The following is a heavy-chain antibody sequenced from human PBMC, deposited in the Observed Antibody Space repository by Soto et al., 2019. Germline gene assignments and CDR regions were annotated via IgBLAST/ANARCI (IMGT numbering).Heavy chain of an antibody. Sequence: QLQVQESGPGQVKPSQTLSLTCTVSGGSITSHHYYCGWIRQPPGKGLEWIGSIYSGGNTYYNPSLRDRLTIFVDTAKNLISLKLSSVTAADSAIYYCGSGPSTTWIDNWGLGTQVSVSS. CDR1: GGSITSHHYY. CDR2: IYSGGNT. V-gene: IGHV4-39*01. D-gene: IGHD2-2*01. CDR3: GSGPSTTWIDN. J-gene: IGHJ4*02.